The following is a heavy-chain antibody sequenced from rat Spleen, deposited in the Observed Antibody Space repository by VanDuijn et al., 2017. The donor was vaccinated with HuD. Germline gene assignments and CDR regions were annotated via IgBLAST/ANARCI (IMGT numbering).Heavy chain of an antibody. V-gene: IGHV5S23*01. CDR2: ISSGGTKT. CDR1: GFTFSNYG. J-gene: IGHJ2*01. D-gene: IGHD1-9*01. Sequence: EVQLVESGGSLIQPGRSLKLSCAASGFTFSNYGMAWVRQIPTKGLEWVASISSGGTKTYYRDSVKGRFTISRANAKSTLNLQMDSLRSEDTATYYCARRHYGYTDYFDYWGQGVMVTVSS. CDR3: ARRHYGYTDYFDY.